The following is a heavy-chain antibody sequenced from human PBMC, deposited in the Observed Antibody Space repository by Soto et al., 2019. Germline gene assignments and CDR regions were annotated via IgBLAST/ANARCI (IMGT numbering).Heavy chain of an antibody. V-gene: IGHV3-23*01. CDR2: ISGSGGST. CDR1: GFTFSSYA. D-gene: IGHD6-13*01. J-gene: IGHJ4*02. CDR3: AKDKGSSSWLTRYYFDY. Sequence: GGSLRLSCAASGFTFSSYAMSWVRQAPGKGLEWVSAISGSGGSTYYADSVKGRFTISRDNSKNTLYLQMNSLRAEDTAVYYCAKDKGSSSWLTRYYFDYWGQGTLVTVSS.